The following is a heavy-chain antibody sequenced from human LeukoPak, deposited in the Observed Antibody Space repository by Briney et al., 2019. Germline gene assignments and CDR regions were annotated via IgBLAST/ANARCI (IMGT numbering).Heavy chain of an antibody. J-gene: IGHJ4*02. CDR2: ISGSGTTI. CDR1: GFTFGDNY. V-gene: IGHV3-11*01. Sequence: GGSLRLSCVASGFTFGDNYMSWIRQAPGKGLECLSYISGSGTTIYYADSVKGRFTISRDNAKDSLYLQMNSLKAEDTAVYYCTTDQVSYQYYWGQGTLVTVSS. D-gene: IGHD1-26*01. CDR3: TTDQVSYQYY.